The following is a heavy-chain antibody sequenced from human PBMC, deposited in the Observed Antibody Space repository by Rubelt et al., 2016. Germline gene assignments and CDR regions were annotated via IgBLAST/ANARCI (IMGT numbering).Heavy chain of an antibody. J-gene: IGHJ2*01. CDR2: ISAYNGNT. V-gene: IGHV1-18*01. CDR3: ARDRIRIAARQGWYFDL. Sequence: QVQLVQSGAEVKKPGASVKVSCKASGYTFTSYGISWVRQAPGQGLEWMGWISAYNGNTNYAQKPQGQVTRTTDTSTSTAYMELRILRADDTAVYYCARDRIRIAARQGWYFDLWGRGTLVTVSS. CDR1: GYTFTSYG. D-gene: IGHD6-6*01.